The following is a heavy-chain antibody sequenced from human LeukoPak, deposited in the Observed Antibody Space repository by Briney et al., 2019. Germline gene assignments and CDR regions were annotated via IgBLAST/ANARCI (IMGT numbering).Heavy chain of an antibody. J-gene: IGHJ6*02. CDR3: ARALTDFWSGIYYGMDV. V-gene: IGHV3-13*01. CDR2: IGTAGDT. Sequence: PGGSLRLSCAASGFTFSSYDMHWVRQATGKGLEWVSAIGTAGDTYYPGSVKGRFTISRENAKNSLYLQMNSLRAGDTAVYYCARALTDFWSGIYYGMDVWGQGTTVTVSS. D-gene: IGHD3-3*01. CDR1: GFTFSSYD.